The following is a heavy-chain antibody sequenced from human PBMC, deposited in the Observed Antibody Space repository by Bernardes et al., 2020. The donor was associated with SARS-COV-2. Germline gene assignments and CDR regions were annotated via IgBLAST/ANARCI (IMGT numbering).Heavy chain of an antibody. V-gene: IGHV1-18*01. J-gene: IGHJ5*02. CDR2: ISAYNGNT. CDR3: ARDPPGIAAAVQGGPYNWFDP. CDR1: GYTFTSYG. D-gene: IGHD6-13*01. Sequence: ASVKVSCKASGYTFTSYGISWVRQAPGQGLEWMGWISAYNGNTNYAQKLQGRVTMTTDTSTSTAYMELRSLRSDDTAVYYCARDPPGIAAAVQGGPYNWFDPWGQGTLVTVSS.